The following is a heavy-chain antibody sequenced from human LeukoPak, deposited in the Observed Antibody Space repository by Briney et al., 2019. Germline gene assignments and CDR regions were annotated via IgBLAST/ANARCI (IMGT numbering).Heavy chain of an antibody. CDR2: INPNSGGT. J-gene: IGHJ4*02. CDR3: ARDSYYYDSSGYSEGNFDY. Sequence: GASVKVSCKASGYTFTGYYMHWVRQAPGQGLEWMGWINPNSGGTNYAQKFQGRVTMTRDTSISTAYMELSRLRFDDTAVYYCARDSYYYDSSGYSEGNFDYWGREPWSPSPQ. CDR1: GYTFTGYY. V-gene: IGHV1-2*02. D-gene: IGHD3-22*01.